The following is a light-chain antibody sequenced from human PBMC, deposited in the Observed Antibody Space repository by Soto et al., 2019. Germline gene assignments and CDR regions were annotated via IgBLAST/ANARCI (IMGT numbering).Light chain of an antibody. Sequence: DIQLTQSPSSLSASVGDRVTITCQASQDINRYLDWYQQKPGKAPKLLIYDASNFQTGVPSRFSGSGSETGFTIITSSLQPEDIATYYCKQYDGDIPTFGGGTKVE. V-gene: IGKV1-33*01. J-gene: IGKJ4*01. CDR3: KQYDGDIPT. CDR1: QDINRY. CDR2: DAS.